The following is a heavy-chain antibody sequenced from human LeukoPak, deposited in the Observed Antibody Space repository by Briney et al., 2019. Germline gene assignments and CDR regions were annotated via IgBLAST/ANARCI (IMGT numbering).Heavy chain of an antibody. CDR3: AKPYCSGGSCYPFDY. J-gene: IGHJ4*02. CDR2: IKQDGSEK. Sequence: GGSLRLSCAASGFTFSSYWMSWVRQAPGKGLEWVANIKQDGSEKYYVDSVKGRFTISRDNAKNSLYLQMNSLRAEDTAVYYCAKPYCSGGSCYPFDYWGQGTLVTVSS. V-gene: IGHV3-7*01. D-gene: IGHD2-15*01. CDR1: GFTFSSYW.